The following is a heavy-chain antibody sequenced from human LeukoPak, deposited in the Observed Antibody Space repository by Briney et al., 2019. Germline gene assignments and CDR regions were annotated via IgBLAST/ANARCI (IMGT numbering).Heavy chain of an antibody. J-gene: IGHJ4*02. Sequence: SETLSLTCAVYGGSFSGYYWSWIRQPPGKGLEWIGEINHSGSTNYNPSLKSRVTISVDTSKNQFSLKLSSVTAADTAVYYCARGGVAATRGSGYWGQGTLVTVSS. V-gene: IGHV4-34*01. D-gene: IGHD2-15*01. CDR3: ARGGVAATRGSGY. CDR2: INHSGST. CDR1: GGSFSGYY.